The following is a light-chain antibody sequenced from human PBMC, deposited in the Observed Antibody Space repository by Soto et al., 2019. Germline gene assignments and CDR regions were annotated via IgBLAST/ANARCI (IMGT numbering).Light chain of an antibody. J-gene: IGKJ1*01. Sequence: EILLTQSTGTLSLSPGKRATLSCRASQSISSSYLAWYQQRPGQAPRLLIYGASSRATGIPDRFSGSGSGTEFTLPNSRLEPEDFAVYYCQQYGSSSWTFGQGTKVEIK. CDR3: QQYGSSSWT. V-gene: IGKV3-20*01. CDR1: QSISSSY. CDR2: GAS.